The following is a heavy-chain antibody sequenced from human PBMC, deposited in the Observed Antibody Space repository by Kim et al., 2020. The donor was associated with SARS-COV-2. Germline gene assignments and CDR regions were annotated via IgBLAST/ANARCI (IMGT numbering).Heavy chain of an antibody. D-gene: IGHD3-22*01. CDR2: T. V-gene: IGHV1-46*01. Sequence: TSYAQKFQGRGTMTRYTSTSPVYMELSSLRSEDTAVDYCARAGGVVVIDYWGQGTLVTVSS. CDR3: ARAGGVVVIDY. J-gene: IGHJ4*02.